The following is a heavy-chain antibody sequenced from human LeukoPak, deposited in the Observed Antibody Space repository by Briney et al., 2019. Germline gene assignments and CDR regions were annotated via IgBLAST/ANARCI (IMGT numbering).Heavy chain of an antibody. J-gene: IGHJ4*02. CDR1: GFTFSDYY. CDR3: AGRAAAGRCFDY. V-gene: IGHV3-11*01. D-gene: IGHD6-13*01. Sequence: GGSLRLSYAVSGFTFSDYYMSWIRQAPGKGLEWVSYISSGGSTISHADSVKGRFTISRDNAENSLYLQMNSLRAEDTAVYYCAGRAAAGRCFDYWGQGTLVTVSS. CDR2: ISSGGSTI.